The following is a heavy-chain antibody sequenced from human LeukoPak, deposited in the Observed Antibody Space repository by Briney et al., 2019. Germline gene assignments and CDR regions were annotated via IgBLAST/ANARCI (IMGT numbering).Heavy chain of an antibody. V-gene: IGHV4-59*01. J-gene: IGHJ4*02. CDR1: GGSISSYY. D-gene: IGHD2-15*01. CDR3: ESRPNLFGGYGLDY. CDR2: IYYSGST. Sequence: PSETLSLTCTVSGGSISSYYWSWMRQPPGKGLEWIGYIYYSGSTNYNPSLKSRVTISVDTSKNQFSLKLSSVTAADTAVYYCESRPNLFGGYGLDYWGQGTLVTVSS.